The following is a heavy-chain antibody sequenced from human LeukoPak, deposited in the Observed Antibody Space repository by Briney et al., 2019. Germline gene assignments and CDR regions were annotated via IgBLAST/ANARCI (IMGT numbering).Heavy chain of an antibody. J-gene: IGHJ3*02. CDR3: ARHPTAMVNAFDI. V-gene: IGHV4-59*08. CDR2: IYYSGST. CDR1: GGSISSYY. Sequence: SETLSLTCTVSGGSISSYYWSWIRQPPGKGLEWIGYIYYSGSTNYNPSLKSRVTISVDTSKNQFSLKLSSVTAADTAVYYCARHPTAMVNAFDIWGQGTKVTVSS. D-gene: IGHD5-18*01.